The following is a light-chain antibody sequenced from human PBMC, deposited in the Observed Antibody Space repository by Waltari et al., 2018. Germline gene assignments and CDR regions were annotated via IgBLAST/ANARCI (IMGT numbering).Light chain of an antibody. Sequence: HSALTQPASVSGSPGQSITISCIGTSSDIGNSDHVSWYRPHPGTAPQLIIYYVAYRPSGFSTRFSGSKAGSTASLSLSGLQAGDEGDYYCMSYTTSDTVVFGGGTRLTVL. CDR2: YVA. CDR3: MSYTTSDTVV. J-gene: IGLJ3*02. V-gene: IGLV2-14*03. CDR1: SSDIGNSDH.